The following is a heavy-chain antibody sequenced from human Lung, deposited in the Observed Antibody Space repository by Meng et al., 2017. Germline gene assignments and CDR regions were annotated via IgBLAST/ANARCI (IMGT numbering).Heavy chain of an antibody. CDR3: ARGQKGYFDL. CDR2: IYNSGST. CDR1: GGSISSSNYY. J-gene: IGHJ2*01. V-gene: IGHV4-30-4*01. Sequence: GQLQESGPGLVKPSPTLSLTCTVSGGSISSSNYYWSWIRQPPGKGLEWSGHIYNSGSTYYNPSLKSRITISVDTSKNQFSLKLSSVTAADTAVYYCARGQKGYFDLWGRGTLVTVSS.